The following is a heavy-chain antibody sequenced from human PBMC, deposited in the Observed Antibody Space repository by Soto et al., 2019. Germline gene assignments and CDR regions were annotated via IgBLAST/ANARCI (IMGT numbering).Heavy chain of an antibody. CDR1: GFTFSNFA. CDR2: ISENGGTT. V-gene: IGHV3-23*01. Sequence: EVQLLESGGDLVQPGGSLRLSCAASGFTFSNFAMTWVRQAPGKGLEWVSGISENGGTTYYADSVKGRFTISRDNSKNTLYLQMNSLRAEDTAVYYCAKDYCSPRYFDYWGQGTLVTISS. D-gene: IGHD1-26*01. CDR3: AKDYCSPRYFDY. J-gene: IGHJ4*02.